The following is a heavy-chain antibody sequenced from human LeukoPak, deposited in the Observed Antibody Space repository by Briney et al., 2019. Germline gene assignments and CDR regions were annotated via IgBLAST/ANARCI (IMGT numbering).Heavy chain of an antibody. Sequence: PGGSLRLSCAASGFTFSSYAMHWVRQAPGKGLEWVAVISYDGSNKYYADSVKGRFTISRDNSKNTLYLQMNSLRAEDTAVYYCARDPGIVVIKALDYWGQGTLVTVSS. CDR1: GFTFSSYA. V-gene: IGHV3-30*01. D-gene: IGHD3-22*01. CDR3: ARDPGIVVIKALDY. J-gene: IGHJ4*02. CDR2: ISYDGSNK.